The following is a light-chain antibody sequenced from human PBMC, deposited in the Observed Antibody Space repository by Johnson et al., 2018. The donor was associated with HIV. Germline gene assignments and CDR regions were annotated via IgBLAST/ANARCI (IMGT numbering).Light chain of an antibody. J-gene: IGLJ1*01. V-gene: IGLV1-51*02. CDR3: ATWDSSMSVF. CDR2: ENN. Sequence: QSVLTQPPSVSAAPGQKVTISCSGSSSNIGNNYVSWYQQLPGTAPKLLIYENNKRPSGIPDRFSGSTSDTSATLGITAIQTGDEADYYCATWDSSMSVFFGTGTKVTVL. CDR1: SSNIGNNY.